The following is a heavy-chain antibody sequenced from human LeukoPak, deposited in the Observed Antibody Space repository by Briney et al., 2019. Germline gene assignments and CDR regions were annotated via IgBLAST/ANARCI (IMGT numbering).Heavy chain of an antibody. CDR3: AKYRYSSSSELSY. CDR2: IRSSGTNT. CDR1: GFTFNSYG. Sequence: GGSLRLSCAASGFTFNSYGMSWVRQAPGKGLEWVSSIRSSGTNTYYADSVKGRFTISRDNSKNTLYLQMNSLRAEDTAVYYCAKYRYSSSSELSYWGQGTLVTVSS. J-gene: IGHJ4*02. D-gene: IGHD6-6*01. V-gene: IGHV3-23*01.